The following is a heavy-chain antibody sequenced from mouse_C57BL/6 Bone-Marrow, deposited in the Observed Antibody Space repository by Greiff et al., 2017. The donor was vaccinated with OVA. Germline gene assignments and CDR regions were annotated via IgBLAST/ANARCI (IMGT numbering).Heavy chain of an antibody. J-gene: IGHJ4*01. V-gene: IGHV2-6*03. CDR3: ASHWEGAMDY. D-gene: IGHD4-1*01. CDR1: GFSLTSSG. CDR2: LWSDGST. Sequence: VKLMESGPGLVAPSQSLSITCTVSGFSLTSSGVHWVRQPPGKGLEWLVVLWSDGSTTYNSALKSRLSISKDNSKSQVFLKMNSLQTDDTAMYYCASHWEGAMDYWGQETSVTVSS.